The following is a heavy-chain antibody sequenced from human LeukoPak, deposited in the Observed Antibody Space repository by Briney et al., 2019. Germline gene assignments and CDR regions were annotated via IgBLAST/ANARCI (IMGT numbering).Heavy chain of an antibody. D-gene: IGHD1-26*01. CDR1: GGSISSYY. CDR2: IYYSGYT. CDR3: ARSSPTWDLDY. Sequence: PSETLSLTCTVSGGSISSYYWSWIRQPPGKGLEWIGYIYYSGYTTYNPSLKSRVTISVDTSKNQFSLRLTSVTAADTAVYYCARSSPTWDLDYWGQGTLVTVSS. V-gene: IGHV4-59*01. J-gene: IGHJ4*02.